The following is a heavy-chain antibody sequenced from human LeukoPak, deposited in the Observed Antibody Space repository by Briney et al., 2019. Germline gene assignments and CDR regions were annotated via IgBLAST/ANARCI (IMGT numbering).Heavy chain of an antibody. Sequence: GGSLRLSCAASGFTFSSYWMSWVRQAPGKGLEWVANIKQDGSERYYVDSVKGRFTISRDDANNSLYLQMNSLRAEDTAVYYCAREGVVVSAAVDYWGQGTLVTVSS. J-gene: IGHJ4*02. V-gene: IGHV3-7*01. D-gene: IGHD2-2*01. CDR2: IKQDGSER. CDR1: GFTFSSYW. CDR3: AREGVVVSAAVDY.